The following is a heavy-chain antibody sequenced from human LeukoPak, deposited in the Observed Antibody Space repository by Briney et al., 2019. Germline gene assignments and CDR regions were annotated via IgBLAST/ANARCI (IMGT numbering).Heavy chain of an antibody. D-gene: IGHD2-15*01. V-gene: IGHV4-61*02. CDR2: IYTSGST. J-gene: IGHJ6*03. Sequence: SETLSLTCTVSGGSISSGSYYWSWIRQPPGRGLEWIGRIYTSGSTNYNASLKSRVSISVDTSKNQFSLKLSSVTAADTAVYYCAREHCSGGSCYSIYYYYYMDVWGKGTTVTVSS. CDR1: GGSISSGSYY. CDR3: AREHCSGGSCYSIYYYYYMDV.